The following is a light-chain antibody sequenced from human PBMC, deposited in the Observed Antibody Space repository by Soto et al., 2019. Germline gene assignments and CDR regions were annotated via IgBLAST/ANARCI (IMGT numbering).Light chain of an antibody. CDR3: QSYYADFVI. V-gene: IGLV2-14*01. Sequence: QSALTQPASVSGSPGQSITISCTGTSSDVGAYDFVSWYQHSPGKAPKLVTFDVTHRPPGISDRFSGSKSANTASLTISGLQAADEADYYCQSYYADFVIFGGGTKLIVL. J-gene: IGLJ2*01. CDR1: SSDVGAYDF. CDR2: DVT.